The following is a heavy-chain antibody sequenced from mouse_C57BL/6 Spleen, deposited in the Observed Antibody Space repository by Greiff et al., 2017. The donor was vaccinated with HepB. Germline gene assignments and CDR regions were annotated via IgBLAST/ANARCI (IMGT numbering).Heavy chain of an antibody. CDR1: GYTFTSYW. CDR2: IYPGNSDT. J-gene: IGHJ1*03. D-gene: IGHD1-1*01. Sequence: DVQLQESGTVLARPGASVKMSCKTSGYTFTSYWMHWVKQRPGQGLEWIGAIYPGNSDTSYNQKFKGKAKLTAVTSASTAYMELSSLTNEDSAVYYCTREYYGSSYGGWYFDVWGTGTTVTVSS. CDR3: TREYYGSSYGGWYFDV. V-gene: IGHV1-5*01.